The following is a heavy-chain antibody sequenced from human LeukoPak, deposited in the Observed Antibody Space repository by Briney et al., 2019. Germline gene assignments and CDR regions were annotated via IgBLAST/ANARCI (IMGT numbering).Heavy chain of an antibody. V-gene: IGHV3-15*01. CDR1: GFTFSNAW. Sequence: VGSLRLSCAASGFTFSNAWMSWVRQAPGKGLEWVGRIKSKTDGGTTDYAAPVKGRFTISRDDSKNTLFLQMNSLKTEDTAVYYCTTLSQDYDFWSGYSRDDYYYMDVWGRGTTVTVSS. CDR3: TTLSQDYDFWSGYSRDDYYYMDV. D-gene: IGHD3-3*01. J-gene: IGHJ6*03. CDR2: IKSKTDGGTT.